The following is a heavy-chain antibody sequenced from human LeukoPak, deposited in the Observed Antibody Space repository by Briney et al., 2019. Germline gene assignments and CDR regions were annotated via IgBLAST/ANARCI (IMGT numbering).Heavy chain of an antibody. CDR2: INHSGST. CDR1: GGSFSGYY. CDR3: ARKVYAASLDY. V-gene: IGHV4-34*01. Sequence: PSETLSLTCAVYGGSFSGYYWSWIRQPPGKGLEWIGEINHSGSTSYNPSLKSRVTISVDTSKNQFSLKLSSVTAADTAVYYCARKVYAASLDYWGQATLVTVSS. D-gene: IGHD2-8*01. J-gene: IGHJ4*02.